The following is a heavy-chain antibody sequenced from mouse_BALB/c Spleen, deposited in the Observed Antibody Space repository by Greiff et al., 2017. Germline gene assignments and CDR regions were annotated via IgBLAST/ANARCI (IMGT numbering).Heavy chain of an antibody. V-gene: IGHV5-6-4*01. CDR3: TREGNYGFDY. CDR1: GFTFSSYT. J-gene: IGHJ2*01. Sequence: EVMLVESGGGLVKPGGSLKLSCVASGFTFSSYTMSWVRQTPEKRLEWVATISSGGSYTYYPDSVNGRFTISRDNAKNTLYLQMSSLKSEDTAMYYCTREGNYGFDYWGQGTTLTVSS. CDR2: ISSGGSYT. D-gene: IGHD1-1*01.